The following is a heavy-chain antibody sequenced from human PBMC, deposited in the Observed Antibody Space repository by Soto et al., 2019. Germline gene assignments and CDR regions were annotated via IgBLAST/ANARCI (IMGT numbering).Heavy chain of an antibody. CDR3: AKGRFSSSWYRDLDY. CDR1: GFSFSSYA. J-gene: IGHJ4*02. CDR2: ISASGGSA. Sequence: EVQLLESGGGLVQPGGSLRLSCVASGFSFSSYAMSWVRQAPRKGLQWVSAISASGGSAYYADSVEGRFTISRDNSKNTLYLQMNSLRAEDTAASYCAKGRFSSSWYRDLDYWGQGTLVTVSS. D-gene: IGHD6-13*01. V-gene: IGHV3-23*01.